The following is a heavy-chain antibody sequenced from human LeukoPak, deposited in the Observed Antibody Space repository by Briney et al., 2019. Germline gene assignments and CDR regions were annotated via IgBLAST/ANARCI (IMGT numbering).Heavy chain of an antibody. V-gene: IGHV3-23*01. CDR2: ITGSGGST. J-gene: IGHJ4*02. Sequence: GGSLRLSCAASGFTFTLYVMSWVRQAPGQGLEWVSSITGSGGSTYYADSVKGRFTISRDNSKNTLYRQVSSLRAEDTAVYYCAREMATIRGQGTLVTVSS. CDR3: AREMATI. D-gene: IGHD5-24*01. CDR1: GFTFTLYV.